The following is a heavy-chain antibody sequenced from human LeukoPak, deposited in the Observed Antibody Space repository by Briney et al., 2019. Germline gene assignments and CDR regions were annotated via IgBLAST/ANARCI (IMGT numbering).Heavy chain of an antibody. Sequence: GGSLRLSCAASGFTFSSYAMSWVRQSPGKGLEWVSTIGGRGGSTYYADSVKGRFTISRDNSKNTLYLQMNSLRAEDTAVYYCAKQGRDWLRDYYYYMDVWGKGTTVT. CDR2: IGGRGGST. V-gene: IGHV3-23*01. D-gene: IGHD3-9*01. CDR1: GFTFSSYA. J-gene: IGHJ6*03. CDR3: AKQGRDWLRDYYYYMDV.